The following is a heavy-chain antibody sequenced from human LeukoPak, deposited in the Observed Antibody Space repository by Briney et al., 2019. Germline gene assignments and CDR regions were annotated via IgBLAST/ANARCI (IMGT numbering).Heavy chain of an antibody. D-gene: IGHD1-26*01. CDR3: ARGIVGATSYCFDY. V-gene: IGHV4-59*01. CDR2: IYYSGST. CDR1: GDSISSSY. J-gene: IGHJ4*02. Sequence: SETLSLTCTVSGDSISSSYWSWIRQPPGKGLEWIGYIYYSGSTNYNPSLKSRVTTSVDTSKKQFSLKLNSVTAADTALYYCARGIVGATSYCFDYWGQGTLVTVSS.